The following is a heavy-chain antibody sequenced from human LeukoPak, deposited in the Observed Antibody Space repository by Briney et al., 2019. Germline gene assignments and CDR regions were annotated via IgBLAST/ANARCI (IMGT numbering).Heavy chain of an antibody. D-gene: IGHD2-15*01. CDR2: ISYDGSNK. CDR3: AREDGYCSGGNCYSYFDS. CDR1: GFTFSSYA. J-gene: IGHJ4*02. Sequence: GGSLRLSCAASGFTFSSYAMHWVRQAPGKGLEWVAVISYDGSNKYYADSVKGRFTISRDNSKNTLYLQMNSLRAEDTAVYFCAREDGYCSGGNCYSYFDSWGQGTLVTVSS. V-gene: IGHV3-30-3*01.